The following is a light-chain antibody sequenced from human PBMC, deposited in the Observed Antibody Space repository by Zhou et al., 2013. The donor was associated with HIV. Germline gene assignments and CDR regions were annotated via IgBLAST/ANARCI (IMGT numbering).Light chain of an antibody. Sequence: DIQMTQSPSSVSASVGDRITITCRASQGISKWLAWYQQKPGKAPKLLIYGASSLQSGVPSRFSGSGSGTEFNLTITGLQPDDFATYYCQQYNNLSWKFGQGTKVETK. V-gene: IGKV1D-16*01. CDR3: QQYNNLSWK. J-gene: IGKJ1*01. CDR2: GAS. CDR1: QGISKW.